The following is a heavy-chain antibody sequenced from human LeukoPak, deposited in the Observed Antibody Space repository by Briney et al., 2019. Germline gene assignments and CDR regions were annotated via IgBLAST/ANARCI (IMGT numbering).Heavy chain of an antibody. J-gene: IGHJ5*02. CDR2: IYYSGSTNY. Sequence: SETLSLTCTVSGGSIRNYFWSWIRQPPGKGLEWIGYIYYSGSTNYNYNPSLKSRVSISVDMSKSQFSLKLSSVTAADTAIYYCASGGYCGGTSCYPNWFDPWGQGTLVTVSS. CDR1: GGSIRNYF. CDR3: ASGGYCGGTSCYPNWFDP. D-gene: IGHD2-2*01. V-gene: IGHV4-59*01.